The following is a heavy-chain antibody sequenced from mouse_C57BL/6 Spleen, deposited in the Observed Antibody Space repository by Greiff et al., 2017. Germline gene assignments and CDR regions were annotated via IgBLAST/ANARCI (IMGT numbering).Heavy chain of an antibody. Sequence: EVQGVESGGGLVKPGGSLKLSCAASGFTFSSYAMSWVRQTPEKRLEWVATISDGGSYTYYPDNVKGRFTISRDNAKNNLYLQMSHLTSEDTAMYYCSRVGYSASFDYWGQGTTLTVSS. V-gene: IGHV5-4*01. J-gene: IGHJ2*01. CDR2: ISDGGSYT. CDR1: GFTFSSYA. CDR3: SRVGYSASFDY. D-gene: IGHD2-3*01.